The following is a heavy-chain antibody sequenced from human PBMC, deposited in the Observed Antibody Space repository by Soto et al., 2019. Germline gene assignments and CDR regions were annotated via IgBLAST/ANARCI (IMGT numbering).Heavy chain of an antibody. D-gene: IGHD3-16*01. CDR2: IAYDGSIK. Sequence: QVQLVESGGGVVQPGRSLRLSCAASGFTFNDYPMHWIRQAPGKGLGWVAVIAYDGSIKLYADSVKGRFTISRDSSDNTLYLQMNSLRPEDTAVYYCARDMLRGAPDYLDFWGQGTLVTVSS. J-gene: IGHJ4*02. CDR3: ARDMLRGAPDYLDF. CDR1: GFTFNDYP. V-gene: IGHV3-30-3*01.